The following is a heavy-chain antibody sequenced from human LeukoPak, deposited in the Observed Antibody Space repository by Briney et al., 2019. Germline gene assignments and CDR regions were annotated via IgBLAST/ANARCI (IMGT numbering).Heavy chain of an antibody. CDR3: ARDLPNEEIFAVVPLFDY. J-gene: IGHJ4*02. CDR1: GFTFSSYG. V-gene: IGHV3-30*03. Sequence: GGSLRLSCAASGFTFSSYGMHWVRQAPGKGLEWVAVISYDGSNKYYADSVKGRFTISRDNSKNTLYLQMNSLRAEDTAVYYCARDLPNEEIFAVVPLFDYWGQGTLVTVSS. CDR2: ISYDGSNK. D-gene: IGHD3-3*01.